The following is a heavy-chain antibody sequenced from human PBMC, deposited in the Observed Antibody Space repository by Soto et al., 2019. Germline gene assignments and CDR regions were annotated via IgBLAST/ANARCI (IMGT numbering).Heavy chain of an antibody. CDR3: ARSLYSNTGLDS. V-gene: IGHV3-74*01. CDR2: INGDGGST. Sequence: GGSLRLSCATSGFTFGTYWMHWVRQVPGKGLLWVSRINGDGGSTSYVDSLKGRFTISRDSAKNTLYLQMNNLRAEDTAVYRGARSLYSNTGLDSWGQGTLVTHSS. D-gene: IGHD6-13*01. J-gene: IGHJ5*01. CDR1: GFTFGTYW.